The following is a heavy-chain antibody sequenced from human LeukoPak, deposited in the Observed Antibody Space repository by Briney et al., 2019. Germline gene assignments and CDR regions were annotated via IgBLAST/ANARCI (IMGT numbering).Heavy chain of an antibody. CDR3: ARESPDNWNYPSFDY. CDR2: IYTSGST. D-gene: IGHD1-7*01. V-gene: IGHV4-61*02. J-gene: IGHJ4*02. CDR1: NGSISSGSYY. Sequence: PSETLSLTCTVSNGSISSGSYYWSWIRQPAGKGLEWIGLIYTSGSTNYNPSLKSRVTISVDTSKNQFSLKLSSVTAADTAVYYCARESPDNWNYPSFDYWGQGTLVTVSS.